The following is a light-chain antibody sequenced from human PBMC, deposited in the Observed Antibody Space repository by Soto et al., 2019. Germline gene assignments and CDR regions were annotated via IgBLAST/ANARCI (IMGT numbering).Light chain of an antibody. J-gene: IGLJ2*01. Sequence: QLVLTQPPSASGTPGQRVSISCSGSSSNIGTNYVYWYQQLPGTVPKLLIYRNNQRPSGVPDRFSGSKSGTSASLAISGLRSEDEADYYCAAWDDILSVVVFGRGTKLTVL. CDR2: RNN. CDR1: SSNIGTNY. V-gene: IGLV1-47*01. CDR3: AAWDDILSVVV.